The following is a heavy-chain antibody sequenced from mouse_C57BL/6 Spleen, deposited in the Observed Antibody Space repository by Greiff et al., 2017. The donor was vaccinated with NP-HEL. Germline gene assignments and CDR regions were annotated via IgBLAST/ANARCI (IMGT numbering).Heavy chain of an antibody. CDR1: GYTFTEYT. J-gene: IGHJ1*03. V-gene: IGHV1-62-2*01. CDR2: FYPGSGSI. CDR3: ARNLFPYDYGGDWYFDV. D-gene: IGHD2-4*01. Sequence: QVQLQQSGAELVKPGASVKLSCKASGYTFTEYTIHWVKQRSGQGLEWIGWFYPGSGSIKYNEKFKDKATLTADKSSSTVYMELSRLTSEDSAVYFCARNLFPYDYGGDWYFDVWGTGTTVTVSS.